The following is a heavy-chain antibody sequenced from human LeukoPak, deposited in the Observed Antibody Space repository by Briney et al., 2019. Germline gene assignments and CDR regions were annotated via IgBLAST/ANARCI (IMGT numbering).Heavy chain of an antibody. J-gene: IGHJ5*02. CDR3: SRGQRITMVRGVISRFDP. CDR2: MNPNSGKT. V-gene: IGHV1-8*01. Sequence: ASVKVSCKASGYTFTSYDINWVRQAPGQGREWVGWMNPNSGKTGYAQKLQGRVTTTRKTTISTAYMDLSSLRSEDTAVYCCSRGQRITMVRGVISRFDPWGQGTLVTVSS. CDR1: GYTFTSYD. D-gene: IGHD3-10*01.